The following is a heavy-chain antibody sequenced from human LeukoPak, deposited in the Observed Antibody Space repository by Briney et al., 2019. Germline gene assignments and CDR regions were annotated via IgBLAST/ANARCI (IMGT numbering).Heavy chain of an antibody. D-gene: IGHD2-21*02. CDR3: ARVLPLAYCGGDCSNEYYFDY. CDR2: INPNSGGT. CDR1: GYTFTGYY. Sequence: ASVKVSCKASGYTFTGYYMHWVRQAPGQGFEWMGWINPNSGGTNYAQKFQGRVTMTRDASISTAYMELSRLRSDDTAVYYCARVLPLAYCGGDCSNEYYFDYWGQGTLVTVSS. V-gene: IGHV1-2*02. J-gene: IGHJ4*02.